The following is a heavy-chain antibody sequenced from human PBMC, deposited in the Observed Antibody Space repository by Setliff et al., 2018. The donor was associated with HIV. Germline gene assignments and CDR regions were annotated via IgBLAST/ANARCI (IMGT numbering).Heavy chain of an antibody. V-gene: IGHV4-39*01. CDR1: GGSISDSSYY. D-gene: IGHD3-3*01. CDR3: ARHKTNYDFYACDV. Sequence: SETLSLTCTVYGGSISDSSYYWGWLRQPPGKGLEWIGSIYFTGSTYHNPSLKSPVTISVDTSKNQFSLKLSPVTAADTAVCSCARHKTNYDFYACDVWGRGTMVT. J-gene: IGHJ3*01. CDR2: IYFTGST.